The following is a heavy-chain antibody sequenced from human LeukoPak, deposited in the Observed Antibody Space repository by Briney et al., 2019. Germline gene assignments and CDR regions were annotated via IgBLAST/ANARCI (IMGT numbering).Heavy chain of an antibody. V-gene: IGHV1-18*01. CDR3: ARSFRAIAAADN. CDR1: GGTFSSYA. CDR2: ISAYNGNT. D-gene: IGHD6-13*01. J-gene: IGHJ4*02. Sequence: GASVKVSCKASGGTFSSYAISWVRQAPGQGLEWMGWISAYNGNTNYAQKLQGRVTMTTDTSTSTAYMELRSLRSDDTAVYYCARSFRAIAAADNWGQGTLVTVSS.